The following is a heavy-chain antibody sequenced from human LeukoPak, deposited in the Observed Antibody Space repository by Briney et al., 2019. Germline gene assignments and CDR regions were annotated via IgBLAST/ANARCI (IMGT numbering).Heavy chain of an antibody. CDR3: AKDQATRGNYYGRAFDI. Sequence: PGGSLRLSCAASGSTFNNYAMSWVRQAQGKGLEWVSAIHADGSPTYDADSVKGRFTISRDNSKNTLYLQMNSLRAEDTAIYYCAKDQATRGNYYGRAFDIWGQGTMVTVSS. V-gene: IGHV3-23*01. D-gene: IGHD3-22*01. CDR2: IHADGSPT. J-gene: IGHJ3*02. CDR1: GSTFNNYA.